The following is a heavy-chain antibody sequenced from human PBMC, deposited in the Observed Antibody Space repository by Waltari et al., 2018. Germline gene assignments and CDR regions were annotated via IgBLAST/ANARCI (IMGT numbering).Heavy chain of an antibody. CDR1: GFAFSSFW. CDR3: TRDSPSWI. V-gene: IGHV3-74*01. Sequence: EGQLVESGGGLVQPGGSLKLSCAASGFAFSSFWMHWVRQVPGQGLVGVSRINRHGSEPSYADSVRGRFTVSRDNAKNMVYLQMKSLRAEDTAIYYCTRDSPSWIWGQGTMVSVSS. J-gene: IGHJ3*02. CDR2: INRHGSEP.